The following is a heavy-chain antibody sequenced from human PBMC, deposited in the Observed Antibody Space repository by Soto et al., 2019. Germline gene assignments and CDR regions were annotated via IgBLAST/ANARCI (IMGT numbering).Heavy chain of an antibody. CDR2: MNPNSGNT. J-gene: IGHJ4*02. CDR1: GYTFTSYD. CDR3: ARELSVCYGPRFDY. Sequence: QVQLVQSGAEVKKPGASVKVSCKASGYTFTSYDINWVRQATGQGLEWMGWMNPNSGNTAYAQNFQGRVTMTMTTSISTAYMELSSLRSEYTAVYYCARELSVCYGPRFDYWGQGTLVTVSS. V-gene: IGHV1-8*01. D-gene: IGHD2-8*01.